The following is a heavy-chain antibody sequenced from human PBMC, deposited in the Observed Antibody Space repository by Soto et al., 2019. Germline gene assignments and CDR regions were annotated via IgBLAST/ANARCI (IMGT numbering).Heavy chain of an antibody. D-gene: IGHD3-3*01. CDR3: ARIPTTYYDFXSGYYYQWRYYYMDV. J-gene: IGHJ6*03. V-gene: IGHV2-26*01. CDR1: GVAVTFDKMG. CDR2: IFSNDEK. Sequence: TETVRETLKVSGVAVTFDKMGVSWIRQPPGKALEWLAHIFSNDEKSYSTSLKSRLTISKDTSKSQVVLTMTNMDPVDTATYYCARIPTTYYDFXSGYYYQWRYYYMDVWGKGTTVTVSS.